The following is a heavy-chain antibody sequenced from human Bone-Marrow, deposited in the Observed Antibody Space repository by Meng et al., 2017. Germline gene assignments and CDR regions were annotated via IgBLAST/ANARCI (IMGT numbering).Heavy chain of an antibody. Sequence: GESLKIPWAASGFTFSSFEMNWVRQAPGKGLEWVSYISSSGSTIYYADSVKGRFTISRDNAKNSLYLQMNSLRAEDTAVYYCARDPRRRPDSSGYYYSSRAGTFDIWGQGTMVTVSS. CDR1: GFTFSSFE. D-gene: IGHD3-22*01. V-gene: IGHV3-48*03. CDR2: ISSSGSTI. J-gene: IGHJ3*02. CDR3: ARDPRRRPDSSGYYYSSRAGTFDI.